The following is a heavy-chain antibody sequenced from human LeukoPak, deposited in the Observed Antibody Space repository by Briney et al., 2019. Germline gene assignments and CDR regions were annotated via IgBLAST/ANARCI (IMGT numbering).Heavy chain of an antibody. J-gene: IGHJ4*02. V-gene: IGHV4-4*07. CDR1: GGSISNYY. CDR2: IYSTGTT. D-gene: IGHD4-17*01. Sequence: SETLSLTCTVPGGSISNYYWNWIRRPAGKGLEWIGRIYSTGTTNYNPSLTSRVTVSLETSKNQFSLRLNSVTAADTAVYYCARRPPGPVTSFDYWGQGTLVTVSS. CDR3: ARRPPGPVTSFDY.